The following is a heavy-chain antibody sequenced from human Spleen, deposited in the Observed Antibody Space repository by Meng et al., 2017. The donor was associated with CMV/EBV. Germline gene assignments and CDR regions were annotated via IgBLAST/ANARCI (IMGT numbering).Heavy chain of an antibody. D-gene: IGHD2-2*01. CDR3: ARGRGSSTSGVEY. V-gene: IGHV1-8*03. J-gene: IGHJ4*02. CDR2: MNPNSGNT. CDR1: GYTFTSYY. Sequence: ASVKVSCKASGYTFTSYYMHWVRQAPGQGLEWMGWMNPNSGNTGYAQKFQGRVTITRNTSISTAYMELSSLRSEDTAVYYCARGRGSSTSGVEYWGQGTLVTVSS.